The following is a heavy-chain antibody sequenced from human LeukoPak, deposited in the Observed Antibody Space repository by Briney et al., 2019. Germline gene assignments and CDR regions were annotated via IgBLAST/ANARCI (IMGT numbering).Heavy chain of an antibody. D-gene: IGHD3-3*01. Sequence: ASVKVSCKASGYTFTGHYMHWVRQAPGQGLEWMGWINPNSGGTNYAQKFQGRVTMTRDTSISTAYMELSRLRSDDTAVYYCATPPGDFWSGSYYYGMDVWGQGTTVTVSS. V-gene: IGHV1-2*02. CDR1: GYTFTGHY. CDR3: ATPPGDFWSGSYYYGMDV. J-gene: IGHJ6*02. CDR2: INPNSGGT.